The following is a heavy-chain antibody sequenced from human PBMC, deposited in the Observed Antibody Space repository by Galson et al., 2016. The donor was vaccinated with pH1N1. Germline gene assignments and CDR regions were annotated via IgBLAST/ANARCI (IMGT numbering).Heavy chain of an antibody. V-gene: IGHV3-7*01. CDR2: INQHGGEK. CDR1: GFTFSSNW. Sequence: SLRLSCAASGFTFSSNWMSWVRQAPGKGLEWVASINQHGGEKYSVDSVKGRFIITRDNAKNSLYLQMNSLRAEDTAVYYCARSRVTFSSTTCLAVWGQGTTVTVSS. CDR3: ARSRVTFSSTTCLAV. J-gene: IGHJ6*02. D-gene: IGHD2-2*01.